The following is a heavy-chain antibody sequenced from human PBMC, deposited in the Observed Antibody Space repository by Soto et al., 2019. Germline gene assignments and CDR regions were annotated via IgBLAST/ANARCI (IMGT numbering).Heavy chain of an antibody. CDR2: IYHSGST. CDR1: GYSISSGYY. J-gene: IGHJ5*02. V-gene: IGHV4-38-2*01. Sequence: SETLSLTCAVSGYSISSGYYWGWIRQPPGKGLEWIGSIYHSGSTYYNPSLKSRVTISVDTSKNQFSLKLSSVTAADTAVYYCARSRKSNWFDPWGQGTLVTVSS. CDR3: ARSRKSNWFDP.